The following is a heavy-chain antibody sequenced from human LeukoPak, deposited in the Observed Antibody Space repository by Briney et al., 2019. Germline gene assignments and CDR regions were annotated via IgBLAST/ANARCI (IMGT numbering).Heavy chain of an antibody. CDR1: GFSLTTSGMC. D-gene: IGHD2-8*01. V-gene: IGHV2-70*11. J-gene: IGHJ5*02. Sequence: SGPTLVNPTQTLTLTCTFSGFSLTTSGMCVSWIRQPPGKALEWLARIDWDDDEYYSTSLQTRLTISKDTSKNQVVLTMANMDPVDTATYYCARGVNWFDPWGQGTLVTASS. CDR3: ARGVNWFDP. CDR2: IDWDDDE.